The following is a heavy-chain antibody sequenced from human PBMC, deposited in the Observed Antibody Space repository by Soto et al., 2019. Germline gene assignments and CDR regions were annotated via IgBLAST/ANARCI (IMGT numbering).Heavy chain of an antibody. D-gene: IGHD3-22*01. J-gene: IGHJ4*02. Sequence: XGTLSLTCAVYGGSFSGYYWSWIRQPPGKGLEWIGEINHSGSTNYNPSLKSRVTISVDTSKNQFSLKLSSVTAADTAVYYCATYYYDSSGYSRAFDYWGQGTLVTVSS. CDR1: GGSFSGYY. V-gene: IGHV4-34*01. CDR3: ATYYYDSSGYSRAFDY. CDR2: INHSGST.